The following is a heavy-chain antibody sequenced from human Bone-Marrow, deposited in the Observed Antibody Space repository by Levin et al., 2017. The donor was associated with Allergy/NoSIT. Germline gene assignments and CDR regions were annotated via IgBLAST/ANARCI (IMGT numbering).Heavy chain of an antibody. Sequence: SQTLSLTCTVSCGSISSSTWWSWVRQSPGKGLEWIGEIYHGGRTNYNPSLKSRVSMSVDKSKSQFSLKLSSVTAADTAVYYCARDPLDYGTNSGNYWGQGTLVTVSS. J-gene: IGHJ4*02. V-gene: IGHV4-4*02. CDR2: IYHGGRT. D-gene: IGHD4-17*01. CDR3: ARDPLDYGTNSGNY. CDR1: CGSISSSTW.